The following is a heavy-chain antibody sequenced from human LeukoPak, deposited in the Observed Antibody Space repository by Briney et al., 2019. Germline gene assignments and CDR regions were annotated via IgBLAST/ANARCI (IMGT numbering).Heavy chain of an antibody. J-gene: IGHJ6*03. CDR2: IRYDGSNK. Sequence: GGSLRLSCAASGSSFSSYGMHWVRQAPGRGLEWVAFIRYDGSNKYYADSLKGRFTISRDNAKNSLFLQMSSRRADDTAIYYCARAGELRYMDVWGKGTAVTVSS. V-gene: IGHV3-30*02. CDR1: GSSFSSYG. D-gene: IGHD3-16*01. CDR3: ARAGELRYMDV.